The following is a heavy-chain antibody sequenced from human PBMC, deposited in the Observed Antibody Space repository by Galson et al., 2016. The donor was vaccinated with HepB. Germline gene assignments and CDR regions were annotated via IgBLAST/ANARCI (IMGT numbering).Heavy chain of an antibody. CDR2: ISGGGSST. D-gene: IGHD3-3*01. J-gene: IGHJ4*02. CDR3: AIENLGGQFFDY. V-gene: IGHV3-23*01. CDR1: GFTSSSYA. Sequence: SLRLSCAASGFTSSSYAMSWVRQAPGKGREWVSAISGGGSSTYYDDSEMGRFRISRDNSTNTRYLQVDSLRVEDTAVYCCAIENLGGQFFDYWGQGTLVTVSS.